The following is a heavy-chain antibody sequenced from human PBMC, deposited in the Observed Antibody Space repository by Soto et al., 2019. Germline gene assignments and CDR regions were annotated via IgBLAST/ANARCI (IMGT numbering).Heavy chain of an antibody. CDR1: GGSISSGGYS. Sequence: SETLSLTCAVSGGSISSGGYSWSWIRQPDGKGLEWIGRIYSGGRNNYNPSLKSRVTMSVDTSKNQFSLRLSSVTAADTAMYYCARGSSRWDYWGQGTLVTVSS. CDR3: ARGSSRWDY. J-gene: IGHJ4*02. V-gene: IGHV4-61*02. CDR2: IYSGGRN. D-gene: IGHD6-13*01.